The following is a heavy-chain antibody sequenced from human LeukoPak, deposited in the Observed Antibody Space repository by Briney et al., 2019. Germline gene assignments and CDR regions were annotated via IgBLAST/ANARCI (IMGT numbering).Heavy chain of an antibody. CDR3: ARVRWAYCGGDCYPLGAFDI. Sequence: SETLSLTCSVSGGSISSNSYYWGWIRQPPGKGLEWIGSIYYSGSTYDNPSLKSRVTISVDTSKNQFSLKLSSVTAADTAVYYCARVRWAYCGGDCYPLGAFDIWGQGTMVTVSS. CDR1: GGSISSNSYY. V-gene: IGHV4-39*01. J-gene: IGHJ3*02. D-gene: IGHD2-21*02. CDR2: IYYSGST.